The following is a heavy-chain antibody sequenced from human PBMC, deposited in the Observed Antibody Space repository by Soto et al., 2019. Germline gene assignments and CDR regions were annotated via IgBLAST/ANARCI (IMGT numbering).Heavy chain of an antibody. CDR2: ISHDGSNK. J-gene: IGHJ4*02. Sequence: QVQLVESGGGVVQPGRSVRLSCAASGFTFSSYGMHWVRQAPGKGLEWVSVISHDGSNKYYADSVKGRFTISRDNSKNTLYLQMNSLRAEDTAVYYCAKGDRIAAAGHFDYWGQGTLVTVSS. CDR3: AKGDRIAAAGHFDY. CDR1: GFTFSSYG. D-gene: IGHD6-13*01. V-gene: IGHV3-30*18.